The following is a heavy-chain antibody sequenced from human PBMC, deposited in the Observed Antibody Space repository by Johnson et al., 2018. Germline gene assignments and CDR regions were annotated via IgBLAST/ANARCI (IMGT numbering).Heavy chain of an antibody. CDR1: GGTFSSYA. J-gene: IGHJ6*03. Sequence: QVQLVQSGAEVKKPGSSVKVSCKASGGTFSSYAISWVRQAPGQGLEWMGGIIPIFGTANYAQKFQGRVTITADKSTSTAYMELSSLRSEDTAVYYCARAVAGPRPTGEYYMDVWGKGTTVTISS. D-gene: IGHD6-19*01. V-gene: IGHV1-69*14. CDR2: IIPIFGTA. CDR3: ARAVAGPRPTGEYYMDV.